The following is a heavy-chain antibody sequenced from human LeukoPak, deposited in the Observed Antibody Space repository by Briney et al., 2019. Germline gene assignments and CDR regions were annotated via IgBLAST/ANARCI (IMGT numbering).Heavy chain of an antibody. CDR3: ARDRLVTMIGPGGMDV. V-gene: IGHV1-2*02. CDR2: INPNSGGT. D-gene: IGHD3-22*01. J-gene: IGHJ6*02. CDR1: GYTFTGYY. Sequence: GASVKVSCKASGYTFTGYYMHWVRQAPGQGLAWMGWINPNSGGTNYAQKFQGRVTMTRDTSISTAYMELSRLRSDDTAVYYCARDRLVTMIGPGGMDVWGQGTTVTVSS.